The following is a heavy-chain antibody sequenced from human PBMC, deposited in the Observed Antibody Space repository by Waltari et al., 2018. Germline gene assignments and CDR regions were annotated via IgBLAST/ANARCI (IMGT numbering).Heavy chain of an antibody. CDR1: GFTVGNNY. Sequence: DVQLVESWGGLVQPGGSLRLSCAASGFTVGNNYIRWVRQPPGKGLEWVSLINSGGDAFYADSVKGRFTISRDNSKNTLYLQMNSLRAEDTAVYYCARPSSGSHNYWGRGTLVTVSS. J-gene: IGHJ4*02. D-gene: IGHD1-26*01. CDR2: INSGGDA. CDR3: ARPSSGSHNY. V-gene: IGHV3-66*01.